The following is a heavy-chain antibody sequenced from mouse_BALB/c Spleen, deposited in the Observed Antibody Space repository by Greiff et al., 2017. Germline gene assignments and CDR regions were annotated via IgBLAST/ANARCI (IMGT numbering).Heavy chain of an antibody. CDR1: GFSLTSYG. CDR3: AREGLSRFAY. D-gene: IGHD3-3*01. J-gene: IGHJ3*01. CDR2: IRAGGST. V-gene: IGHV2-9*02. Sequence: VQLQQSGPGLVAPSQSLSLTCTVTGFSLTSYGVHWVRQPPGKGLEWLGVIRAGGSTNYNSALMSRLSISKDNSKSQVFLKMNSLQTDDKAMYYCAREGLSRFAYWGQGTLVTVSA.